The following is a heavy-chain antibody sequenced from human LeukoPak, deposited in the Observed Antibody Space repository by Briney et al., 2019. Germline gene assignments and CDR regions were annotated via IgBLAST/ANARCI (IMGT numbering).Heavy chain of an antibody. D-gene: IGHD3-10*01. Sequence: SGTLSLTCTVSGGSINSYWSWIRQPAGKGLEWIGRISGSGTITYNPALQSRLSISVDTSKNQFSLKLMSVTAADTAVYYCARLAYYYGSGSYSKRFDYWGQGTLVTVSP. CDR2: ISGSGTI. V-gene: IGHV4-4*07. CDR1: GGSINSY. J-gene: IGHJ4*02. CDR3: ARLAYYYGSGSYSKRFDY.